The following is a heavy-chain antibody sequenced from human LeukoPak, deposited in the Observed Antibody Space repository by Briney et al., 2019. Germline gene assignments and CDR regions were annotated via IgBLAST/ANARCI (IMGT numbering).Heavy chain of an antibody. CDR1: GFGVSSNY. CDR2: INTDGSST. J-gene: IGHJ4*02. V-gene: IGHV3-74*01. D-gene: IGHD2-8*02. CDR3: AKGGRLVARVFY. Sequence: GGSLRLSCAASGFGVSSNYMSWVRQAPGKGLEWVSRINTDGSSTSYADSVKGRFTISRDNSKNTLFLQMNSLRAEDTAVYYCAKGGRLVARVFYWGQGTLVTVSS.